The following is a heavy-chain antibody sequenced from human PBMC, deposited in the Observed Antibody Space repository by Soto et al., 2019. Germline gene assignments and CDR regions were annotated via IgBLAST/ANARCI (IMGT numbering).Heavy chain of an antibody. Sequence: EVQRLVSGGGWVQPWGSLRLSCAASGFTCNAYAMTWFRQSPGKGLEWVSAIGGSGGNRYYAASVRGRVTISRDNSKDTVDLQMNSLRVEDTAVYYCARVTSAYINSVAHWCQGILVTVSS. CDR3: ARVTSAYINSVAH. D-gene: IGHD4-4*01. J-gene: IGHJ4*02. CDR1: GFTCNAYA. V-gene: IGHV3-23*01. CDR2: IGGSGGNR.